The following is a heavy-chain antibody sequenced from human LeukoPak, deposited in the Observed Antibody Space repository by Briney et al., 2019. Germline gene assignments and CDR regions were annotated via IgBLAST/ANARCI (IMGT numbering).Heavy chain of an antibody. D-gene: IGHD2-21*02. Sequence: SVKVSCKASGGTFSSYAISWVRQAPGQGPEWMGGIIPIFGTANYAQKFQGRVTITADESTSTAYMELSSLRSEDTAVYYCASGDCGGDCYPPEHWGQGTLVTVSS. CDR3: ASGDCGGDCYPPEH. J-gene: IGHJ1*01. CDR2: IIPIFGTA. CDR1: GGTFSSYA. V-gene: IGHV1-69*01.